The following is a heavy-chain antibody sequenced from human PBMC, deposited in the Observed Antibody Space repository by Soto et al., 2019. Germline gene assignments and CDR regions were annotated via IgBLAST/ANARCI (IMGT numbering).Heavy chain of an antibody. V-gene: IGHV3-23*01. Sequence: PGGSLRLSCAASGFIFSTSGSAFSRYAMTWVRQTPGKALEWVSSISGSGVRTYYSDSVRGRLTISRDNSKDRLYLEMNSVRAQDTAVYYCATPAYDYWGQGTMVTVYS. CDR2: ISGSGVRT. CDR3: ATPAYDY. CDR1: GFIFSTSGSAFSRYA. J-gene: IGHJ4*02. D-gene: IGHD3-16*01.